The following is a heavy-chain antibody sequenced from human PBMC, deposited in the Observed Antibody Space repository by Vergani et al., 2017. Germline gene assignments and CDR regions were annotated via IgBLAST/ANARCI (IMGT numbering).Heavy chain of an antibody. J-gene: IGHJ4*02. CDR1: GFTFSSCG. Sequence: QVQLVESGGGVVQPGGSLRLSCAASGFTFSSCGMHWVRQAPGKGLEWVAFIRNDGGNKYFADSVKGRFTISRDSSKNTLYLQMNSLRAEDTAVYYCAKAWGKYSSSWPPGYWGQGTLVTVSS. V-gene: IGHV3-30*02. D-gene: IGHD6-13*01. CDR2: IRNDGGNK. CDR3: AKAWGKYSSSWPPGY.